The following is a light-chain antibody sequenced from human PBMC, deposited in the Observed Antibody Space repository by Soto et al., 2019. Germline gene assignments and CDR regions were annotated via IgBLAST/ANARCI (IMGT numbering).Light chain of an antibody. Sequence: DIQMTQSPSTLSASVGDRVTITCRASQNISNWLAWYQQKPGKAPKLLIYKAINLQSGVPSRFSGSGSGTEFSLTISGLQPEDVATYYCQKYNSAPLTFGGGTKVDIK. CDR1: QNISNW. CDR2: KAI. J-gene: IGKJ4*01. CDR3: QKYNSAPLT. V-gene: IGKV1-5*03.